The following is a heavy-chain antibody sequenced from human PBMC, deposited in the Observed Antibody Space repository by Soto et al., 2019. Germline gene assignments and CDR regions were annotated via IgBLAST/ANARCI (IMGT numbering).Heavy chain of an antibody. D-gene: IGHD4-17*01. Sequence: GASVKVSCKASGGTFSSYAISWVRQAPGQGLEWMGGIIPIFGTANYAQKFQGRVTITAAASTSTAYMELSSLRSEDTAVYYCARGTTVVTHDAFDIWGQGTMVTVSS. CDR3: ARGTTVVTHDAFDI. V-gene: IGHV1-69*13. CDR1: GGTFSSYA. J-gene: IGHJ3*02. CDR2: IIPIFGTA.